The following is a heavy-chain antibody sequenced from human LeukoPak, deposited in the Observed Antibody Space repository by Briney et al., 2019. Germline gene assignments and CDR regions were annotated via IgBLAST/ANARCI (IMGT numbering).Heavy chain of an antibody. CDR2: MNPNSGNT. CDR1: GYTFTSYD. J-gene: IGHJ4*02. V-gene: IGHV1-8*01. Sequence: GASVKVSCKASGYTFTSYDINWVRQATGQGLEWMGWMNPNSGNTGYAQKFQGRVTMTRNTSIGTAYMELSSLRFEDTAVYYCARGYYDILTGDYWGQGTLVTVSS. D-gene: IGHD3-9*01. CDR3: ARGYYDILTGDY.